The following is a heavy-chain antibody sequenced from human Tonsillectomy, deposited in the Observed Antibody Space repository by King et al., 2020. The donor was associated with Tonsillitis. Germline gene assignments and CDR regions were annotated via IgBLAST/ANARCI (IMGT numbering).Heavy chain of an antibody. V-gene: IGHV3-49*04. CDR1: GFTFGDYA. J-gene: IGHJ6*03. CDR2: IRSKGYGGTT. Sequence: VQLVESGGGLVQPGRSLRLSCTASGFTFGDYALNWVRQAPGKGLGWVGFIRSKGYGGTTEYAASVKGRFTISRDDSKSIAYLQMNSLKTEDTAVYYCTRVARLQYQYYYYDYMDVWGKGTTVTVSS. D-gene: IGHD2-2*01. CDR3: TRVARLQYQYYYYDYMDV.